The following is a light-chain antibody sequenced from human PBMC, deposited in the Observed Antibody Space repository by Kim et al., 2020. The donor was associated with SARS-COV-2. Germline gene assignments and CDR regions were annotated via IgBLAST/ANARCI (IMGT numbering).Light chain of an antibody. CDR2: DVS. J-gene: IGLJ3*02. CDR1: SSDVGGYNY. CDR3: CSYAGSYTEV. V-gene: IGLV2-11*01. Sequence: GQSVTISCTGTSSDVGGYNYVSWYQQHPGKAPKLMISDVSRRPSGVPDRFSGSKSGNTASLTISGLQSEDEADYYCCSYAGSYTEVFGGGTQLTVL.